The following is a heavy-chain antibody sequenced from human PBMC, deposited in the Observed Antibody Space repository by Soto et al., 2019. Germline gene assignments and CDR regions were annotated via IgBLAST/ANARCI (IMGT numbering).Heavy chain of an antibody. Sequence: EVQLLESGGGLVQPGGSLRLSCAASGFTFSSYAMSWVRQAPGKGLEWVSPISGSGGSTYYADSVKGRFTISRDNSKNTLYLQMNSLRAEDTAVYYCAKKSDYTNEGSDYWGQGTLVTVSS. CDR1: GFTFSSYA. J-gene: IGHJ4*02. CDR3: AKKSDYTNEGSDY. CDR2: ISGSGGST. D-gene: IGHD2-8*01. V-gene: IGHV3-23*01.